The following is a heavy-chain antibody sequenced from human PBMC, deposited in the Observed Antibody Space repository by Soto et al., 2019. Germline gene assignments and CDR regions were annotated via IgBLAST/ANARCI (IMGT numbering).Heavy chain of an antibody. CDR2: IIADNVNT. CDR3: ARDLAADVDYAILTGYPTEAPPDAFDI. D-gene: IGHD3-9*01. V-gene: IGHV1-18*01. Sequence: GASVNVSFKASGYTFTSYGISSVRQSPGQGLEWMGWIIADNVNTNYAQKLHGRVTMTTATSTSTSYMDLRSLRSDDPAVYYAARDLAADVDYAILTGYPTEAPPDAFDIWGQGTMVTVSS. J-gene: IGHJ3*02. CDR1: GYTFTSYG.